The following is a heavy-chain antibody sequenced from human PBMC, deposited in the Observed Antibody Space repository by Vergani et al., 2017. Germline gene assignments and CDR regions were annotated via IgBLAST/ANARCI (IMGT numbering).Heavy chain of an antibody. D-gene: IGHD3-10*01. Sequence: QVQLQESGPGLVKPSETLSLTCTVSVGSISGYYWSWIRQPPGKGLEWIGYIYYSESPNYNPSLKSRVTISVDTSKNQFSLNLSSVTAADTAVFYCARTFGSGSYYAFDYWGQGTLVTVSS. CDR3: ARTFGSGSYYAFDY. J-gene: IGHJ4*02. CDR2: IYYSESP. CDR1: VGSISGYY. V-gene: IGHV4-59*01.